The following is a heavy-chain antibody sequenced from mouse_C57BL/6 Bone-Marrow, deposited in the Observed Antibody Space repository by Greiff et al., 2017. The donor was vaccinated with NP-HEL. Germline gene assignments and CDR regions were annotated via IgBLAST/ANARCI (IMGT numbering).Heavy chain of an antibody. CDR1: GYTFTSYW. CDR2: IDPSDSYT. J-gene: IGHJ4*01. CDR3: ARDSTTVVAPYYAMDY. V-gene: IGHV1-69*01. D-gene: IGHD1-1*01. Sequence: QVQLQQPGAELVMPGASVKLSCKASGYTFTSYWMHWVKQRPGQGLEWIGEIDPSDSYTNYNQKFKGKSTLTVDKSSSTAYMQLSSLTSADSAVYYCARDSTTVVAPYYAMDYWGQGTSVTVSS.